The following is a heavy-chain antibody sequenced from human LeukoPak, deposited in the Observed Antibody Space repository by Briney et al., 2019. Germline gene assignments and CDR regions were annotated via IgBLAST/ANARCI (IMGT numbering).Heavy chain of an antibody. V-gene: IGHV4-59*12. Sequence: SETLSLTCTVSGGSISSYYWSWIRQPPGKGLEWIGYIYYSGSTNYNPSLKSRVTISVDTSKNQFSLKLSSVTAADTAVYYCARSAAGTLDYWGQGTLVTVSS. CDR1: GGSISSYY. J-gene: IGHJ4*02. CDR3: ARSAAGTLDY. D-gene: IGHD6-13*01. CDR2: IYYSGST.